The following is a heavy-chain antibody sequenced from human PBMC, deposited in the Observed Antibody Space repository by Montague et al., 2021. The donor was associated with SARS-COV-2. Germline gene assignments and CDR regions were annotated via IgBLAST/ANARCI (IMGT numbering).Heavy chain of an antibody. Sequence: SETLSLTCTVSGVAISYGDWSWIRQPPGKGLEWIVTIFENGDTXXXPSLKSRVIVSEDTSQNQFSLRLSSVAAADTALYYCARYYERSWDVWGQGTTVTVSS. J-gene: IGHJ6*02. D-gene: IGHD3-16*01. CDR3: ARYYERSWDV. CDR2: IFENGDT. CDR1: GVAISYGD. V-gene: IGHV4-4*09.